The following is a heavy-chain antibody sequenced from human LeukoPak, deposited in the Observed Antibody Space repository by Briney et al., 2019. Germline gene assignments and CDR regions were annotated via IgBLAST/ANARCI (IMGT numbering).Heavy chain of an antibody. V-gene: IGHV3-72*01. CDR2: TRNKANSYTT. Sequence: GGSLRLSCAASGFTFSDHYMDWVRQAPGKGLEWVGCTRNKANSYTTEYAASVKGRFTISRDDSKNSLYLQMNSLKTEDTAVYYCAIVGGEGAFDIWGQGTMVTVSS. CDR3: AIVGGEGAFDI. D-gene: IGHD1-26*01. CDR1: GFTFSDHY. J-gene: IGHJ3*02.